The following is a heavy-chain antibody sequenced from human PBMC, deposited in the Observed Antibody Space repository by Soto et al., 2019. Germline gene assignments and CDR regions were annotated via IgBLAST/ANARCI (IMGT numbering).Heavy chain of an antibody. D-gene: IGHD3-22*01. CDR2: IYPGDSDT. Sequence: GAEVTKPGESLKISCKGSGYSFTSYWIGWVRQMPGKGLEWMGIIYPGDSDTRYSPSFQGQVTISADKSISTAYLQWSSLKASDTAMYYCASRSLYYYDSSGSDAFDIWGQGTMVTVSS. V-gene: IGHV5-51*01. J-gene: IGHJ3*02. CDR1: GYSFTSYW. CDR3: ASRSLYYYDSSGSDAFDI.